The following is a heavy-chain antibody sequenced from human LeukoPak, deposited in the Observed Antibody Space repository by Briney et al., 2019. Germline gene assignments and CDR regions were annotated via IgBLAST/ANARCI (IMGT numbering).Heavy chain of an antibody. V-gene: IGHV3-23*01. CDR1: GFTFSNYG. Sequence: GESLRLSCAASGFTFSNYGMSWVRQAPGKGLEWVSVIRSSGGGTYYADSVKGRFTISRDNSKNTVYLQMNSLRAEDTAEYYCVKARMPHCGTDCLESWGQGTLVTVSS. CDR3: VKARMPHCGTDCLES. CDR2: IRSSGGGT. D-gene: IGHD2-21*02. J-gene: IGHJ4*02.